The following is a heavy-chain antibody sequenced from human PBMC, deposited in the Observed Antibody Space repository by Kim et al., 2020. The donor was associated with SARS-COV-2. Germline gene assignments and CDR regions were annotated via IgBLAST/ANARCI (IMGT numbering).Heavy chain of an antibody. CDR3: ARSMFDYSWGTSRKKEDS. Sequence: ASVKVSCKTSGYPFSSFAITWVRQAPGQGLEWMGWISPFKTNGTYTQKFQGRLTMSTDISTSTAYMELRSLRSDDTAVYYCARSMFDYSWGTSRKKEDSW. D-gene: IGHD3-16*02. CDR2: ISPFKTNG. J-gene: IGHJ5*01. V-gene: IGHV1-18*01. CDR1: GYPFSSFA.